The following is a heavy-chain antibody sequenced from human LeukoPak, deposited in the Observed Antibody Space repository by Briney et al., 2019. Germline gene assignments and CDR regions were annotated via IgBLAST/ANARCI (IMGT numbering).Heavy chain of an antibody. CDR1: GGSISSYY. V-gene: IGHV4-4*07. D-gene: IGHD5-12*01. J-gene: IGHJ4*02. Sequence: SETLSLTCTVSGGSISSYYWSWIRQPAGKGLEWIGRFYSGGGTDYNPSLKSRVTMSVDTSKNQFSLKLSSVTAADTAVYYCARVYSGYDLPGSLANYYFDYWGQGTLVIVSS. CDR3: ARVYSGYDLPGSLANYYFDY. CDR2: FYSGGGT.